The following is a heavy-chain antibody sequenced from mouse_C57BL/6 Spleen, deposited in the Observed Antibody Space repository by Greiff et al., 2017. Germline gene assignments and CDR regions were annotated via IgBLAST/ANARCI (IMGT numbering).Heavy chain of an antibody. Sequence: VQLQQSGTELVKPGASVKLSCKASGYTFTSYWMHWVKQRPGQGLEWIGNINPSNGGTNYNEKFKSKATLTVDKSSSTAYMQLSSLTSEDSAVYYCARSPYGFYAMDYWGQGTSVTVSS. J-gene: IGHJ4*01. CDR2: INPSNGGT. D-gene: IGHD2-2*01. CDR1: GYTFTSYW. V-gene: IGHV1-53*01. CDR3: ARSPYGFYAMDY.